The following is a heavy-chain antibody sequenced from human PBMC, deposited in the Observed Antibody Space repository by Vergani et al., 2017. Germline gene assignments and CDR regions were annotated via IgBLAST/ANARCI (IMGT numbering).Heavy chain of an antibody. CDR1: GGSFSGYY. CDR3: ARCLGSHIAARLRGRRFDY. D-gene: IGHD6-6*01. Sequence: QVQLPQWGAGLLKPSETLSLTCAVYGGSFSGYYWRWIRQPPGTGLELIGEINHSGRNNYNPSLKSRVTMSVDTSKNQFALKLSSVAAADTAVYYCARCLGSHIAARLRGRRFDYWGQGTLVTVSS. V-gene: IGHV4-34*01. CDR2: INHSGRN. J-gene: IGHJ4*02.